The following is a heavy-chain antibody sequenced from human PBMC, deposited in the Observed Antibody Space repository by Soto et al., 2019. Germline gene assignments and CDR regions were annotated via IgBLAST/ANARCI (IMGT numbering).Heavy chain of an antibody. V-gene: IGHV3-23*01. CDR1: GFTFSSYA. Sequence: EVQLLESGGGLVQPGGSLRLSCAASGFTFSSYAMSWVRQAPGKGLEWVSAISGSGGSTYYADSVKGRFTISRDNSKNXLXLXXNGLRAEDTAVYYCAKAEARYYDSSGYYAHDGFDIWGQGTMVTVSS. CDR2: ISGSGGST. D-gene: IGHD3-22*01. J-gene: IGHJ3*02. CDR3: AKAEARYYDSSGYYAHDGFDI.